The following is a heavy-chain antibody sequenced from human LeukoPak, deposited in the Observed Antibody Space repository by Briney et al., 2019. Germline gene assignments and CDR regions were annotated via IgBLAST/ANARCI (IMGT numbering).Heavy chain of an antibody. CDR1: GYTFSDYY. D-gene: IGHD3-22*01. V-gene: IGHV1-2*02. CDR3: ARDVEYYYDSSGYLEPGY. Sequence: ASVKVSCKASGYTFSDYYMHWVRQAPGQGLEWMGWINPDSGVTNHAQKFEGRVTMTRDTSISTVYMELSSLRSEDTAVYYCARDVEYYYDSSGYLEPGYWGQGTLVTVSS. CDR2: INPDSGVT. J-gene: IGHJ4*02.